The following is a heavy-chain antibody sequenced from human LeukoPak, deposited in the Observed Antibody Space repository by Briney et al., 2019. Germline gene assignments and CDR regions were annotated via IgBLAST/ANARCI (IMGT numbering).Heavy chain of an antibody. V-gene: IGHV3-53*01. J-gene: IGHJ4*02. CDR3: AKDSNYDSSGNDY. Sequence: GGSLRLSCAASGFLVSRNHMNWVRQAPGKGLEWVSILYAGYSAYYADSVKGRFTISRDNSKNTLYLQMNSLRAEDTAVYYCAKDSNYDSSGNDYWGQGTLVTVSS. CDR2: LYAGYSA. CDR1: GFLVSRNH. D-gene: IGHD3-22*01.